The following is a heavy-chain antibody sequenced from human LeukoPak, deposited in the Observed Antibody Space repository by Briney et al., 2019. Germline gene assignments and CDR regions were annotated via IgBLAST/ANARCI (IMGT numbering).Heavy chain of an antibody. CDR1: GFTFSSYA. J-gene: IGHJ4*02. CDR3: ARDTTSGRYGGFDY. V-gene: IGHV3-21*06. Sequence: GGSLRLSCAASGFTFSSYAMSWVRQAPGKGLEWVSSISSSANYIYYADSVKGRFTISRDKAKNSVYLQMSSLRAEDTAVYYCARDTTSGRYGGFDYWGQGTLVTVSS. D-gene: IGHD6-19*01. CDR2: ISSSANYI.